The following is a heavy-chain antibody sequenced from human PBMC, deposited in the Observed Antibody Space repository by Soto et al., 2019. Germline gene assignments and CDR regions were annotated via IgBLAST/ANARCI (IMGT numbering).Heavy chain of an antibody. CDR1: GGSISSGGYY. CDR3: ARDRGGGTAPYYFDS. D-gene: IGHD5-18*01. CDR2: IYYSGST. V-gene: IGHV4-31*03. J-gene: IGHJ4*02. Sequence: TLSLTCTVSGGSISSGGYYWSWIRKHPGKGLEWIGYIYYSGSTYYNPSLKSRVTISVDTSKNPFSLKLSSVTAADTAVYYCARDRGGGTAPYYFDSWGQGTLVTVSS.